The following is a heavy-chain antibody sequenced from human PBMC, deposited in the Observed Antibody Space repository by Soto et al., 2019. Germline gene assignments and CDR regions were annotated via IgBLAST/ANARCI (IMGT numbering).Heavy chain of an antibody. Sequence: SETLSLTCTVSCGSVSNSNYYWVWIRQSPGKGLEWNGSVYYRGRSYSKSSVKSRVTISVDTSKNQFSLTLISVTASDTAVYYCVSQRTSVLPQAYFDYWGPGALVTVSS. CDR3: VSQRTSVLPQAYFDY. CDR2: VYYRGRS. V-gene: IGHV4-39*01. D-gene: IGHD2-8*01. CDR1: CGSVSNSNYY. J-gene: IGHJ4*02.